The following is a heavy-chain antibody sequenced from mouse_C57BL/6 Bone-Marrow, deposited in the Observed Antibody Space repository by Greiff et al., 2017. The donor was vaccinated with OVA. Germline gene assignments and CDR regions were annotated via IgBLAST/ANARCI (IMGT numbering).Heavy chain of an antibody. J-gene: IGHJ3*01. CDR1: GFNIKDDY. CDR3: TMLWLRREAPFAY. D-gene: IGHD2-2*01. CDR2: IDPENGGT. V-gene: IGHV14-4*01. Sequence: VQLKQSGAELVRPGASVKLSCTASGFNIKDDYMHWVKQRPEQGLEWIGWIDPENGGTEYASKFQGKATITADTSSNTAYLQLSSLTSYDTAVYYSTMLWLRREAPFAYWGQGTLVTVSA.